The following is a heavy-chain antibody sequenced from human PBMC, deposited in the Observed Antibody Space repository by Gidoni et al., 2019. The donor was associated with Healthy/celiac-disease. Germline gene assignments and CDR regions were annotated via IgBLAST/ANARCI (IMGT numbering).Heavy chain of an antibody. J-gene: IGHJ4*02. D-gene: IGHD2-15*01. CDR3: ARDGGFVGHMGFDY. V-gene: IGHV3-30-3*01. CDR1: GSTCSRYA. CDR2: ISYDGSNK. Sequence: VQLVESGGSVVQPGRSLRLSCAAPGSTCSRYAMHWVRQAPGKGLEWVAVISYDGSNKYYADSVKGRFTIARDNSKNTLYLQMNSLRAEDTAVYYCARDGGFVGHMGFDYWGQGTLVTVSS.